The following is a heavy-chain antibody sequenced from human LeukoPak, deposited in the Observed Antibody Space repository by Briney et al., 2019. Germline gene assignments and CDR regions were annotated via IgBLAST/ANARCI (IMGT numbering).Heavy chain of an antibody. Sequence: TGGSLRLSWVASGFTFRNYGMLWVRQAPGKGLEWVAVIWFDGTNKYYADSVRGRFTISRDNSKNTLYLQMSSLRAEDTAVYYCARDRGVAAHLDYWGQGTLVTVSS. D-gene: IGHD5-12*01. CDR2: IWFDGTNK. CDR3: ARDRGVAAHLDY. J-gene: IGHJ4*02. V-gene: IGHV3-33*01. CDR1: GFTFRNYG.